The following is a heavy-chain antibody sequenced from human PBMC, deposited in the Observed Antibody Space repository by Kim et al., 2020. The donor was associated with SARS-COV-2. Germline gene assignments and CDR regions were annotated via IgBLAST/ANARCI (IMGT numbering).Heavy chain of an antibody. CDR2: ISWDGGST. V-gene: IGHV3-43D*03. Sequence: GGSLRLSCAASGFTFDDYAMHWVRQAPGKGLEWVSLISWDGGSTYYADSVKGRFTISRDNSKNSLYLQMNSLRAEDTALYYCAKGGAAGKGYYYYGMDVWGQGTTVTVSS. J-gene: IGHJ6*02. D-gene: IGHD6-13*01. CDR1: GFTFDDYA. CDR3: AKGGAAGKGYYYYGMDV.